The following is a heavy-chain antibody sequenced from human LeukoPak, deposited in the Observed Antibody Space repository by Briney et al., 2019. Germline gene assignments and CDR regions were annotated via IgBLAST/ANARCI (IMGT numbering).Heavy chain of an antibody. CDR1: GFTFSNAW. J-gene: IGHJ4*02. CDR2: IKSETDGGTT. CDR3: TTDYPVGY. V-gene: IGHV3-15*01. Sequence: GGSLRLSCAASGFTFSNAWMSWVRQAPGKGLEWVGRIKSETDGGTTDYAAPVKGRFTISRDDSKSTLFLQMNSLKTEDTAIFYCTTDYPVGYWGQGTQVTVSS.